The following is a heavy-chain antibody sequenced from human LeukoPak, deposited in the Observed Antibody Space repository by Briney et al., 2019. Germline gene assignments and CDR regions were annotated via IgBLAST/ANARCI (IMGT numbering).Heavy chain of an antibody. CDR2: MKPNSGKK. D-gene: IGHD1-26*01. V-gene: IGHV1-8*01. CDR1: GYTFTSYD. J-gene: IGHJ4*02. Sequence: ASVKGSCKASGYTFTSYDINWVRQATGQGLEWMGWMKPNSGKKGYAQKFPGRVTMTRNTSLITAYMELSSLRSEETAVYYCARPGEWEVLDYWGQGTLVTVSP. CDR3: ARPGEWEVLDY.